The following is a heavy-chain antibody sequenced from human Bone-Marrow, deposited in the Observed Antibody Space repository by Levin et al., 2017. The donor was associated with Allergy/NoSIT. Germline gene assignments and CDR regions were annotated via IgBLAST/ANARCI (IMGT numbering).Heavy chain of an antibody. CDR2: ISGSGGST. Sequence: GGSLRLSCAASGFTFSSYAMSWVRQAPGKGLEWVSAISGSGGSTYYADSVKGRFTISRDNSKNTLYLQMNSLRAEDTAVYYCAKLAGEYCSGGSCTSDAFDIWGQGTMVTVSS. CDR3: AKLAGEYCSGGSCTSDAFDI. V-gene: IGHV3-23*01. D-gene: IGHD2-15*01. CDR1: GFTFSSYA. J-gene: IGHJ3*02.